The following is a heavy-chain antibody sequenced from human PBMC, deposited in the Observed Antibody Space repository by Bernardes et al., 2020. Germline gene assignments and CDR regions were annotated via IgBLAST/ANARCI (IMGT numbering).Heavy chain of an antibody. D-gene: IGHD3-16*01. Sequence: SVKVSCKASGGTFSNYDISWVRQAPGQGLEWMGGIIPLFGTANYAEKFQGRVTITADKSTRTAYMELSSLRYEDTAVYYCARGPSGEVAPPRTYNWLDPWGQGTLVTVSS. CDR3: ARGPSGEVAPPRTYNWLDP. CDR1: GGTFSNYD. V-gene: IGHV1-69*06. J-gene: IGHJ5*02. CDR2: IIPLFGTA.